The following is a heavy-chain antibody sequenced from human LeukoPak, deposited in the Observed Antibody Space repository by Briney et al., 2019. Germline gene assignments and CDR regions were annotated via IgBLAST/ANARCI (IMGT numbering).Heavy chain of an antibody. CDR3: ARDIVPPGLFCDY. J-gene: IGHJ4*02. CDR2: IGLDGNEK. Sequence: GGSLRLTCAASGFTFSTYWMSWVRQPPGKGLEWVANIGLDGNEKYYVDSVKGRFTVSRDNAKSSLYLQMNSLRAEDTAVYYCARDIVPPGLFCDYWGQGILVTASS. V-gene: IGHV3-7*03. D-gene: IGHD2-2*01. CDR1: GFTFSTYW.